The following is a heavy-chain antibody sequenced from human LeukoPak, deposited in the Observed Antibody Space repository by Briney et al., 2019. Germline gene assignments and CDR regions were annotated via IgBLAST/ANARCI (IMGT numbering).Heavy chain of an antibody. Sequence: ASVKVSCKASGYTSSSYDINWVRQAPGQGLEWMGWMNPNSGNTGYTQKFQGRVTITLNTSISTAYMELSSLRSDDTAIYYCARGERSRYQLLLGGRVYYMDVWGEGTSVTVSS. CDR2: MNPNSGNT. V-gene: IGHV1-8*03. CDR1: GYTSSSYD. J-gene: IGHJ6*03. D-gene: IGHD2-2*01. CDR3: ARGERSRYQLLLGGRVYYMDV.